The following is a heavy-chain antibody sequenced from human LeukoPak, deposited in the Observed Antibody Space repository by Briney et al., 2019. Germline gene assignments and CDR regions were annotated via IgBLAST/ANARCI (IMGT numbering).Heavy chain of an antibody. CDR3: ARGPPPYTAYSSSWYGRNNWFDP. J-gene: IGHJ5*02. Sequence: SQTLSLTCAISGDSVSSNSAAWNWIRQSPSRGLEWLGRTYYRSKWYNDYAVSVKSRITINPDTSKNQFSLQLNSVTPEDTAVYYCARGPPPYTAYSSSWYGRNNWFDPWGQGTLVTVSS. V-gene: IGHV6-1*01. CDR2: TYYRSKWYN. D-gene: IGHD6-13*01. CDR1: GDSVSSNSAA.